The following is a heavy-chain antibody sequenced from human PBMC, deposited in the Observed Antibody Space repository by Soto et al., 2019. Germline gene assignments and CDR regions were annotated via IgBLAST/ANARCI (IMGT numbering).Heavy chain of an antibody. CDR2: IDTDGGGT. V-gene: IGHV3-74*01. CDR1: GFTFRSHR. Sequence: EVQLVESGGGLVQPGGSLRVSCAASGFTFRSHRIHWVRQAPGKGLEWVSRIDTDGGGTSYADSVKGRFTISTDNAENTVYLQMNGLRGEATAVYYCATVFDVWGQGTLVTVSS. D-gene: IGHD4-17*01. J-gene: IGHJ4*02. CDR3: ATVFDV.